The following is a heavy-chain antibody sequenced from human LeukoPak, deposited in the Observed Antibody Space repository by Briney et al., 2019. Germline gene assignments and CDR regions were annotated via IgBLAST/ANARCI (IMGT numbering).Heavy chain of an antibody. Sequence: PGGSLRLSCAASGFTFGNYWMNWVHQAPGKRLEWVANMKPDGSEKNYVASVKGRFTISRDNSKNTLYLQMNSLRAEDTAVYYCAKPLGSSGSYVYYFDYWGQGTLVTVSS. D-gene: IGHD1-26*01. J-gene: IGHJ4*02. CDR3: AKPLGSSGSYVYYFDY. V-gene: IGHV3-7*05. CDR2: MKPDGSEK. CDR1: GFTFGNYW.